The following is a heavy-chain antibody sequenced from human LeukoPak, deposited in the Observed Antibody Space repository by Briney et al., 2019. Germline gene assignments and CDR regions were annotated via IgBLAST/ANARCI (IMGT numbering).Heavy chain of an antibody. V-gene: IGHV3-21*01. CDR3: ARDSGIVVVPAAIGY. J-gene: IGHJ4*02. D-gene: IGHD2-2*01. CDR1: GCTFSSYS. CDR2: ISSSSSYI. Sequence: GGSLRLSCAASGCTFSSYSMNWVRQAPGKGLEWVSSISSSSSYIYYADSVKGRFTISRDNAKNSLYLQMNSLRAEDTAVYYCARDSGIVVVPAAIGYWGQGTLVTVSS.